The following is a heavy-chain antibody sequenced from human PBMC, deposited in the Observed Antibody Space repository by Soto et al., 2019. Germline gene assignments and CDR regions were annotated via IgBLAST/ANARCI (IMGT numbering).Heavy chain of an antibody. J-gene: IGHJ4*02. CDR3: ARDRHFYDSSGYYDY. CDR1: GGSISSGDYY. D-gene: IGHD3-22*01. V-gene: IGHV4-30-4*01. CDR2: IYYSGST. Sequence: SETLSLTCTVSGGSISSGDYYWSWIRQPPGKGLEWIGYIYYSGSTYYNPSLKSRVTISVDTSRNQFSLKLSSVTAADTAVYYCARDRHFYDSSGYYDYWGQGTLVTVSS.